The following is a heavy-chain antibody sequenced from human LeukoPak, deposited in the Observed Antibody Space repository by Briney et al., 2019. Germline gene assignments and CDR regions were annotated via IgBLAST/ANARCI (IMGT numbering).Heavy chain of an antibody. CDR3: AMTTVTTFLKIYYYYYMDV. D-gene: IGHD4-11*01. Sequence: SQTLSLTCTVSGGSISSGSYYWSWIRQPAGKGLEWIGRIYTSGSTNYNPSLKSRVTISVDTSKNQFSLKLSSVTAADTAVYYCAMTTVTTFLKIYYYYYMDVWGKGTTVTVSS. V-gene: IGHV4-61*02. CDR2: IYTSGST. J-gene: IGHJ6*03. CDR1: GGSISSGSYY.